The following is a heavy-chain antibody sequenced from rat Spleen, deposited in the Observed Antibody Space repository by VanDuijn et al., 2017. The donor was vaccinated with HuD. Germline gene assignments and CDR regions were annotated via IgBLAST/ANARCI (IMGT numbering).Heavy chain of an antibody. CDR3: TRGSDWYFDF. Sequence: EVQLVESGGGLVEPGGSLKVSCTASGFTFSHYGMAWVRQTPTKGLEWVASITNTGGSTYYPDSVKGRFTISRDNAKSTLHLQMNSLRSEDTATYYCTRGSDWYFDFGGPGTMVTVSS. CDR2: ITNTGGST. J-gene: IGHJ1*01. V-gene: IGHV5S13*01. CDR1: GFTFSHYG. D-gene: IGHD5-1*01.